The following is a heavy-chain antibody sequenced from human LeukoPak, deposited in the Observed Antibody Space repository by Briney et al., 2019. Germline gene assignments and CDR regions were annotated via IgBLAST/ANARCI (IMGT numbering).Heavy chain of an antibody. J-gene: IGHJ5*02. CDR1: GGSFTNCP. Sequence: ASVKVSCKASGGSFTNCPFHWVRQAPGQGLEWMGWINPNSGGTNYAQKFQGRVTMTRDTSISTAYMELSRLRSDDTAVYYCATNDWFDPWGQGTLVTVSS. CDR3: ATNDWFDP. CDR2: INPNSGGT. V-gene: IGHV1-2*02.